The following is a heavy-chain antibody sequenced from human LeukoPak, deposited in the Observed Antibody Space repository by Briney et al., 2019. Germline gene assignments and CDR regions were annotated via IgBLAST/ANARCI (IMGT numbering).Heavy chain of an antibody. D-gene: IGHD3-22*01. V-gene: IGHV1-2*02. CDR3: ARGPASSGYSGYYYYYYYMDV. Sequence: ASVKVSCKASGYTFTSYGISWVRQAPGQGLEWMGWINPNSGGTNYAQKFQGRVTMTRDTSISTAYMELSRLRSDDTAVYYCARGPASSGYSGYYYYYYYMDVWGKGTTVTVSS. CDR2: INPNSGGT. CDR1: GYTFTSYG. J-gene: IGHJ6*03.